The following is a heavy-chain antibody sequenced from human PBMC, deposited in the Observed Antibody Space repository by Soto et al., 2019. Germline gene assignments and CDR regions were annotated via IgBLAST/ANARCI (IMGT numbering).Heavy chain of an antibody. Sequence: SVEVSCKASGGTFSSYSISWVLQAPGQGLEWMGGIIPIFGTANYAQKFQGRVTITADKSTSTAYMELSSLRSEDTAVYYCARDYDSSGFSGDEPPPWGQGTLVTVSS. CDR2: IIPIFGTA. V-gene: IGHV1-69*06. CDR1: GGTFSSYS. D-gene: IGHD3-22*01. CDR3: ARDYDSSGFSGDEPPP. J-gene: IGHJ5*02.